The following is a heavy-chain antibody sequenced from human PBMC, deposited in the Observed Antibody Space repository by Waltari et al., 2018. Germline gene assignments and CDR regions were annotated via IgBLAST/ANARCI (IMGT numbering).Heavy chain of an antibody. J-gene: IGHJ5*02. CDR1: GASIRSSIYY. Sequence: QLQLQESGPGLVKPSETLSLTCSVSGASIRSSIYYWGWIRQPPGKGLVWIGSMFNGGSTYYNPSLKSRVTISVDTSKNQFSLRLNSVTAADTAIYYCARHGYSGGWFDPWGQGTLVTVSS. CDR2: MFNGGST. V-gene: IGHV4-39*01. CDR3: ARHGYSGGWFDP. D-gene: IGHD4-17*01.